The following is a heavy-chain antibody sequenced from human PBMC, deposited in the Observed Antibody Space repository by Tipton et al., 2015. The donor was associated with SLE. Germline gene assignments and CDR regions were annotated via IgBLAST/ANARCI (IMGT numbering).Heavy chain of an antibody. CDR3: ARGSSWGAFDI. J-gene: IGHJ3*02. CDR2: IYYSGST. D-gene: IGHD6-13*01. Sequence: TLSLTCTVSGGSISSYYWSWIRQPPGKGLEWIGYIYYSGSTYYNPSLKSRVTISVDTSKNQFSLKLSSVTAADTAVYYCARGSSWGAFDIWGQGTMVTVSS. CDR1: GGSISSYY. V-gene: IGHV4-59*08.